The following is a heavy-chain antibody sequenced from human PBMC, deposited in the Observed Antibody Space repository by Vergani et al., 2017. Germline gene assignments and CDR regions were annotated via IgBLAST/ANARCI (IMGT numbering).Heavy chain of an antibody. CDR3: AARCSSTSCSPPHYYYYGMDV. Sequence: EVQLVESGGGLVQPGGSLRLSCAASGFTFSSYSMNWVRQAPGKGLGWVSYISSSSSTIYYADSVKCRFTISRDNAKNSLYLQMNSLRAEDTAVYYCAARCSSTSCSPPHYYYYGMDVWGQGTTVTVSS. CDR1: GFTFSSYS. J-gene: IGHJ6*02. CDR2: ISSSSSTI. D-gene: IGHD2-2*01. V-gene: IGHV3-48*04.